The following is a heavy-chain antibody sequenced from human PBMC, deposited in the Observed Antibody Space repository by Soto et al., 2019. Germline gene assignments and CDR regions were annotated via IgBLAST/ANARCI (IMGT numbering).Heavy chain of an antibody. D-gene: IGHD3-3*01. CDR1: GFTFSSYE. Sequence: VGSLRLSCAASGFTFSSYEMNWVRQAPGKGLEWVSYISSSGSTIYYADSVKGRFTISRDNAKNSLYLQMNSLRAEDTAVYYCARDWPRYYDFWSGSFYGMDVWGQGTTVTVSS. CDR2: ISSSGSTI. CDR3: ARDWPRYYDFWSGSFYGMDV. J-gene: IGHJ6*02. V-gene: IGHV3-48*03.